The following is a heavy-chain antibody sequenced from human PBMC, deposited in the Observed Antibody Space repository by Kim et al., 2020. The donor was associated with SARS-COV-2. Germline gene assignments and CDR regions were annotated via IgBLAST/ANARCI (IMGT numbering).Heavy chain of an antibody. CDR3: ARETGRGIDS. CDR1: GGSVSNFNW. CDR2: IDHSGTT. D-gene: IGHD5-12*01. Sequence: SETLSLTCGVSGGSVSNFNWWTWVHQSPGTGLEWIGEIDHSGTTNYNPSLKSRVTISIDKSKNDFSLKVTSVTAADTAVYYCARETGRGIDSWGQGTLVSVSS. J-gene: IGHJ4*02. V-gene: IGHV4-4*02.